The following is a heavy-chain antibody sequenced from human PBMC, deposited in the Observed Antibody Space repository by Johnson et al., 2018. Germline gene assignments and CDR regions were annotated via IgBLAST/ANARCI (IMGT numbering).Heavy chain of an antibody. D-gene: IGHD3-3*01. Sequence: VQLVQSGGGLVQPGGSLRLSCAASGFTFSSYWMTWVRQAPGKGLEWVANIKQDGSEKYYVDSVNGRFTISSDNAKNSLFLQMDSLGAEDTAVYYCARRVVLDYWGQGTLVTVSS. CDR2: IKQDGSEK. V-gene: IGHV3-7*01. J-gene: IGHJ4*02. CDR1: GFTFSSYW. CDR3: ARRVVLDY.